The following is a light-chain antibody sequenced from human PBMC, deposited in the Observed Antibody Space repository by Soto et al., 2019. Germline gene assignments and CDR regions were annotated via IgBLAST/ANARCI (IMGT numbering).Light chain of an antibody. CDR3: QQYGSSPHT. V-gene: IGKV3-20*01. Sequence: EIVLTQSPGTLPLSPGERATLSCRASQSVSSSYLARYQQKPGQAPRLLIYGASSRDTGIPDRCSGSGSRTAFTLTISRLEPEDFAVYYCQQYGSSPHTFGGGTKVEIK. J-gene: IGKJ4*01. CDR2: GAS. CDR1: QSVSSSY.